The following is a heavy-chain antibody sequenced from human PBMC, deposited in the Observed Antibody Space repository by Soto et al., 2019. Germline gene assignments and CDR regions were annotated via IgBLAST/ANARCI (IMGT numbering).Heavy chain of an antibody. CDR3: AKDYIGVIPDAFDI. CDR1: GFTFSNYA. V-gene: IGHV3-23*01. J-gene: IGHJ3*02. D-gene: IGHD3-16*02. Sequence: EVQLLESGGGLVQPGGSLRLSCAASGFTFSNYAMTWVRQAPGKGLEWVSAIGGSGGATYYADSVKGRFTVSRDNSKNTLYLQVNSLRAEDTAVYYCAKDYIGVIPDAFDIWGQGTMLTVSS. CDR2: IGGSGGAT.